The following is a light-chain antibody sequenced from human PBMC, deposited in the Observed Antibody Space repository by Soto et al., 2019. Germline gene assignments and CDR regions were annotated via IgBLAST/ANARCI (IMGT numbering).Light chain of an antibody. CDR2: HAS. CDR3: HQYNNTWT. V-gene: IGKV1-5*01. Sequence: MQWSQHHSSLSASVGDRVTITCRASQSISECLAWYQQKPGRAPKLLIYHASRLGTGVPSRFSGSGSGTEFTLTITSLEPDDFGTYYCHQYNNTWTFGQGTKVDIK. J-gene: IGKJ1*01. CDR1: QSISEC.